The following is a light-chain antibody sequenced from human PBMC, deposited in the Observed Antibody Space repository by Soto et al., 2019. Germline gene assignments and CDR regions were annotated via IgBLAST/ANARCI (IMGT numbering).Light chain of an antibody. CDR1: QSISSY. V-gene: IGKV1-39*01. J-gene: IGKJ4*01. Sequence: SASIVDRVTITCRESQSISSYLNWYQQKPGKAPNLMIYATSNLQSGVPSRFSGSGSGTDFTLTISGLHPEDVAVYYCQQYYSTPLTFGGGTKVDIK. CDR2: ATS. CDR3: QQYYSTPLT.